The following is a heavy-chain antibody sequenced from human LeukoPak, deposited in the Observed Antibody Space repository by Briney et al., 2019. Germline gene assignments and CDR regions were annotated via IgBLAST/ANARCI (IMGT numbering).Heavy chain of an antibody. J-gene: IGHJ4*02. CDR3: AREYADTAMAFDY. V-gene: IGHV3-33*01. CDR2: IWYDGSNK. D-gene: IGHD5-18*01. CDR1: GFTFSSYG. Sequence: PGRSLRLSCAASGFTFSSYGMHWVRQAPGKGLEWVAVIWYDGSNKYYADSVKGRFTISRDNSKNTLYLQMNSLRAEDTAVYYCAREYADTAMAFDYWGQGTLVTVSS.